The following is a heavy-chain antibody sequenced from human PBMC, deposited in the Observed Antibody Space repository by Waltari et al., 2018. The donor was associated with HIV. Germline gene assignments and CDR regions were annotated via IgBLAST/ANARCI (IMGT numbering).Heavy chain of an antibody. CDR1: GYTFTSYD. V-gene: IGHV1-8*01. CDR2: MNPNSCNK. D-gene: IGHD3-9*01. J-gene: IGHJ4*02. CDR3: ARGIPAGRYETLTGQDY. Sequence: QVQLVQSGAEVKTPGASVKVSCKASGYTFTSYDINWVRQATGQGLEWMGVMNPNSCNKGYAQKFQGRVTMTRNASITTAYMELSSLRSEDTAVYFCARGIPAGRYETLTGQDYWGQGTLVTVSS.